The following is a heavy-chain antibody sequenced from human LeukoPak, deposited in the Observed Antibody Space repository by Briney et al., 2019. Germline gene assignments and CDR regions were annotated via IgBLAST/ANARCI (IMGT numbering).Heavy chain of an antibody. D-gene: IGHD3-10*01. Sequence: QPGGSLRLSCAASGFTFSSYAMSWVRQAPGKGLEWVSAISGSGGSTYYADSVKGRFTISRDNSKNTLYLQMNSLRAEDTAIYYCAKPYYGSGSYYYDAFDIWGQGTMVTVSS. CDR3: AKPYYGSGSYYYDAFDI. CDR1: GFTFSSYA. V-gene: IGHV3-23*01. CDR2: ISGSGGST. J-gene: IGHJ3*02.